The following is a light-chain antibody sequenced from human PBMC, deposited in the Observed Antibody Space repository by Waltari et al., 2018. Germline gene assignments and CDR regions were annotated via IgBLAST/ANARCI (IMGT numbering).Light chain of an antibody. V-gene: IGLV2-23*02. Sequence: QSALTQPASVSGSPGQSIAISCPGSSSDIGAYTFVPWYQQHPGKAPKLIISSVSERPSGVSNRFSGSKSGNTASLTISGLHPEDEADYYCCSYAGSSLYVFGTGTKLTVL. J-gene: IGLJ1*01. CDR1: SSDIGAYTF. CDR3: CSYAGSSLYV. CDR2: SVS.